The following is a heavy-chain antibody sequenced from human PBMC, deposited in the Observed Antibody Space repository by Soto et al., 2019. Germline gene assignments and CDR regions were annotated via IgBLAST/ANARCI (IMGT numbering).Heavy chain of an antibody. V-gene: IGHV4-31*03. J-gene: IGHJ4*02. Sequence: QVQLQESGPGLVKPSQTLSLTCTVSGGSISSGGYYWSWIRQHPGKGLEWLGYISYSGNAHYNPSLKSRVTLSVDTSKTQFSLKLSSVTAADTAVYYCARSMSLDYWGQGTLVTVSS. CDR1: GGSISSGGYY. CDR3: ARSMSLDY. CDR2: ISYSGNA.